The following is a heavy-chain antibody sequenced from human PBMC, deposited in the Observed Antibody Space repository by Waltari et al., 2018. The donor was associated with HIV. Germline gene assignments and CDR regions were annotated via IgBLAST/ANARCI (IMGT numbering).Heavy chain of an antibody. CDR2: INPNSGGT. Sequence: QVQLVQSGAEVKKPGASVKVSCKASGYTFTGYYMHWVRPAPGQGLEWMGWINPNSGGTNYAQKFQGRVTMTRDTSISTAYMELSRLRSDDTAVYYCARGGDGSGYSLYFDYWGQGTLVTVSS. J-gene: IGHJ4*02. CDR3: ARGGDGSGYSLYFDY. V-gene: IGHV1-2*02. D-gene: IGHD3-22*01. CDR1: GYTFTGYY.